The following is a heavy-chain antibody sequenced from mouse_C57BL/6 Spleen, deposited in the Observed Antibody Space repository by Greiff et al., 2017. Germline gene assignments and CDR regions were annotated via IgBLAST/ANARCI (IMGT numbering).Heavy chain of an antibody. J-gene: IGHJ2*01. CDR2: IHPNSGST. Sequence: VQLQQPGAELVKPGASVKLSCKASGYTFTSYWMHWVKQRPGQGLEWIGMIHPNSGSTNYNEKFKSKATLTVDKSSSTAYMQLSSLTSEDSAVYYCARSIHYYGSSTFDYWGQGTTLTVSS. V-gene: IGHV1-64*01. CDR3: ARSIHYYGSSTFDY. CDR1: GYTFTSYW. D-gene: IGHD1-1*01.